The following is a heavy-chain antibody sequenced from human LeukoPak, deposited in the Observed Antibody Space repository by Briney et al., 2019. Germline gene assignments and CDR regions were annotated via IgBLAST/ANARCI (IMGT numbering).Heavy chain of an antibody. D-gene: IGHD5-18*01. J-gene: IGHJ4*02. CDR3: ARVGRGYSFKVYYFDY. CDR2: ISYDRSNK. V-gene: IGHV3-30*04. CDR1: GFTLSGYA. Sequence: GGSLRLSCAASGFTLSGYAIHWVRQAPGKGLEWVAVISYDRSNKFYADSVKGRFTISRDNSNNTLFLQMNSLRAEDTAVYYCARVGRGYSFKVYYFDYWGQGTLVTVSS.